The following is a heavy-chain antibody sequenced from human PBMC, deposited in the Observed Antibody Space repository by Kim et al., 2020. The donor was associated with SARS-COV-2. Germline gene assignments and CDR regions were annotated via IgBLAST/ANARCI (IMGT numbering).Heavy chain of an antibody. CDR3: ARHQWDITGTTGNAFDI. V-gene: IGHV4-39*01. D-gene: IGHD1-7*01. Sequence: LKSRVTISVDTSKNQFSLKLSSVTAADTAVYYCARHQWDITGTTGNAFDIWGQGTMVTVSS. J-gene: IGHJ3*02.